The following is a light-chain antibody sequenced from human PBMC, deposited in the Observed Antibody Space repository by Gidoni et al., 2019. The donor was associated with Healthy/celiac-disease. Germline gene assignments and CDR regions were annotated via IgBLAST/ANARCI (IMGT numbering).Light chain of an antibody. V-gene: IGKV3-11*01. CDR2: DAS. CDR3: QQRGNWPQLT. J-gene: IGKJ4*01. Sequence: EVVLTQSPATLSLSPGDRATLSCRASQRVNYYLAWYQHKPGQAPRLLIYDASNGATGVPARFSGSGSGTDFTLTISSLDPEDFAVYYCQQRGNWPQLTFGGGTTVEIK. CDR1: QRVNYY.